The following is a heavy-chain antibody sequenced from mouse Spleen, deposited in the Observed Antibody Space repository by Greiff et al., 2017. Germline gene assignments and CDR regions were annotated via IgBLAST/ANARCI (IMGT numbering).Heavy chain of an antibody. CDR1: GYTFTSYW. V-gene: IGHV1-59*01. CDR3: ARCPLYYGYGWFAY. CDR2: IDPSDSYT. J-gene: IGHJ3*01. D-gene: IGHD2-2*01. Sequence: LQESGAELVRPGTSVKLSCKASGYTFTSYWMHWVKQRPGQGLEWIGVIDPSDSYTNYNQKFKGKATLTVDTSSSTAYMQLSSLTSEDSAVYYCARCPLYYGYGWFAYWGQGTLVTVSA.